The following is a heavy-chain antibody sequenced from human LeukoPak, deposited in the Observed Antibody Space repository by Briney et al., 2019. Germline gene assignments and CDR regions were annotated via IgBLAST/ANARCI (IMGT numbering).Heavy chain of an antibody. CDR2: ISFDATNK. V-gene: IGHV3-30*18. CDR1: GFTFSDYY. Sequence: GGSLRLSCAASGFTFSDYYMSWIRQAPGKGLEWVAVISFDATNKYYADSVKGRFTISRDNSKNTLYLQMNSLRAEDTAVYYCAKDSSADDSSGYSYYFDYWGQGTLVTVSS. CDR3: AKDSSADDSSGYSYYFDY. D-gene: IGHD3-22*01. J-gene: IGHJ4*02.